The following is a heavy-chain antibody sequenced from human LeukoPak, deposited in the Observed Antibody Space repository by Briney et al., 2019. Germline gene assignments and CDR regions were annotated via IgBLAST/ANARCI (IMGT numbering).Heavy chain of an antibody. Sequence: GGSLRLSHAASGFTFSSYWMSWVRQPPRKGLDWVANIKEVGSENFYVDVLKGRFTLSRDHAKNSLYLQMNSLRAEDTAVYSCARERRIEVAGTLLCDYWGQGTLVTVSS. CDR3: ARERRIEVAGTLLCDY. CDR2: IKEVGSEN. J-gene: IGHJ4*02. V-gene: IGHV3-7*01. CDR1: GFTFSSYW. D-gene: IGHD6-19*01.